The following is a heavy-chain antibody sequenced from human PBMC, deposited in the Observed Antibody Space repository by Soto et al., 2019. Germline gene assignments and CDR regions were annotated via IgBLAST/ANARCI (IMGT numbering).Heavy chain of an antibody. J-gene: IGHJ4*02. CDR2: INHGGST. V-gene: IGHV4-34*01. CDR1: GGSFSGYY. CDR3: ARSVAVPGAHIDY. Sequence: PSETLSLTCAVYGGSFSGYYWSWIRQPQPPGKGLEWIGEINHGGSTNYSPSLKSRVTISVGTSKNQFSLRLSSVTAADTAVYFCARSVAVPGAHIDYWGQGTQVTVSS. D-gene: IGHD6-19*01.